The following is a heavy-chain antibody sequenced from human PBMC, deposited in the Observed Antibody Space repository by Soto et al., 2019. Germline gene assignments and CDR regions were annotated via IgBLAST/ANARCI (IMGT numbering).Heavy chain of an antibody. CDR1: GFTFSSYA. J-gene: IGHJ4*02. CDR3: ATHSSFNWYFDY. D-gene: IGHD1-1*01. Sequence: EVQLLESGGGLVQPGGSLRLSCAASGFTFSSYAMSWVRQAPGKGLEWVSGISGSGGSTYYANSVKGRFTISRDNSKNTLDVPMNSLRAEDTAVYYCATHSSFNWYFDYWGQGNLVTVSS. V-gene: IGHV3-23*01. CDR2: ISGSGGST.